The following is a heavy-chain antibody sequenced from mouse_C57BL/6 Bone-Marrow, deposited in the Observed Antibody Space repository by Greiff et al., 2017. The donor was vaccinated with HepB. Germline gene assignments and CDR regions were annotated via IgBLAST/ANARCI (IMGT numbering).Heavy chain of an antibody. D-gene: IGHD2-4*01. Sequence: QVQLKEPGAELVKPGASVKMSCKASGYTFTSYWITWVKQRPGQGLEWIGDIYPGSGSTNYNEKFKSKATLTVDTSSSTAYMQLSSLTSEDSAVYYCAREGLRLLFDYWGQGTTLTVSS. CDR2: IYPGSGST. J-gene: IGHJ2*01. V-gene: IGHV1-55*01. CDR1: GYTFTSYW. CDR3: AREGLRLLFDY.